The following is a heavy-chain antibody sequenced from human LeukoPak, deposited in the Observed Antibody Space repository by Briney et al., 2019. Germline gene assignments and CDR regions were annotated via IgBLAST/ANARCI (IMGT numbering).Heavy chain of an antibody. CDR3: ARDSRSGSYGWFDP. Sequence: SETLSLTCTVSGGSISSYYWSWIWQPPGKGLEWIGYIYYSGSTNYNPSLKSRVTISVDTSKNQFSLKLSSVTAADTAVYYCARDSRSGSYGWFDPWGQGTLVTVSS. D-gene: IGHD1-26*01. CDR2: IYYSGST. CDR1: GGSISSYY. J-gene: IGHJ5*02. V-gene: IGHV4-59*01.